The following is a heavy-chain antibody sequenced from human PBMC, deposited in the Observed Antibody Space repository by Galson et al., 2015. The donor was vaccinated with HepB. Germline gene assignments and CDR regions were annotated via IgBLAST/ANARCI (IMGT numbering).Heavy chain of an antibody. J-gene: IGHJ4*02. V-gene: IGHV3-7*01. CDR1: GFTFSNYW. Sequence: SLRLSCAASGFTFSNYWIAWVRQVPGVGLEWLADISNDGSAKKYVDSVRGRFTISRDNAKNSLYLQMDSLRVEDTGIYYCAKDRGWRSCDCWGQGTLVTVSS. CDR3: AKDRGWRSCDC. CDR2: ISNDGSAK. D-gene: IGHD3-10*01.